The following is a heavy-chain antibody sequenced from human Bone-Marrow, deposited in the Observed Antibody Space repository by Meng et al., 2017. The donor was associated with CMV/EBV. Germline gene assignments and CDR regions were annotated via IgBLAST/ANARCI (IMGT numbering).Heavy chain of an antibody. CDR2: ISSSGSTI. D-gene: IGHD3-9*01. CDR3: ARSGGSLTGALPPDY. Sequence: GESLKISCAASGFTFSDYYMSWIRQAPGKGLEWVSYISSSGSTIYYADSEKGRFTISRDNAKNSLYLQMNSLRAEDTAVYYCARSGGSLTGALPPDYWGQGTLVTVSS. J-gene: IGHJ4*02. V-gene: IGHV3-11*04. CDR1: GFTFSDYY.